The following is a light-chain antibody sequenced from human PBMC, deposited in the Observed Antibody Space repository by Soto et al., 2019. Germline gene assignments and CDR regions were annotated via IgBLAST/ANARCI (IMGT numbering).Light chain of an antibody. V-gene: IGKV3-11*01. CDR3: QQRGNWRNT. CDR2: DAS. CDR1: QSVSSY. J-gene: IGKJ2*01. Sequence: EIVLTQSPATLSLSPGERATLSCRASQSVSSYLAWYQQKPGQAPRLLIYDASNRATGIPARFSGSGSGTDFTLTISSLEPEDFAVYYCQQRGNWRNTFGQGTKLEIK.